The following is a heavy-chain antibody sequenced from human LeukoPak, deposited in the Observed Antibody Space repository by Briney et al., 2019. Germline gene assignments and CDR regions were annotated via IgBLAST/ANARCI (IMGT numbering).Heavy chain of an antibody. J-gene: IGHJ3*02. V-gene: IGHV4-59*08. CDR3: ARHPRVDSHFDI. Sequence: PSETLSLTCTVSGGPISSYYWSWIRQPPGKGLEWIGYIYYSGSTNYNPSLKSRVTISVDTSKNQFSLKLSSVTAADTAVYYCARHPRVDSHFDIWGQGTMVTVSS. D-gene: IGHD2-15*01. CDR2: IYYSGST. CDR1: GGPISSYY.